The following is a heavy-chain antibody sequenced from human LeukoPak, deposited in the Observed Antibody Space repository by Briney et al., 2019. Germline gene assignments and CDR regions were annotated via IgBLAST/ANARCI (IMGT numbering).Heavy chain of an antibody. V-gene: IGHV4-39*01. CDR2: IYYSGST. Sequence: SETLSLTCTVSGGSISSSSYYWGWIRQPPGKGLEWIGSIYYSGSTYYNPSLKSRVTISVDTSKNQFSLKLSSVTAADTAVYYCAQYGGKIYWGQGTLVTVSS. CDR3: AQYGGKIY. J-gene: IGHJ4*02. CDR1: GGSISSSSYY. D-gene: IGHD4-23*01.